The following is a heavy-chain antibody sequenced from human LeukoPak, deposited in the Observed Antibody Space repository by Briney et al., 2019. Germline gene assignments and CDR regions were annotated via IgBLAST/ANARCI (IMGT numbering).Heavy chain of an antibody. J-gene: IGHJ4*02. V-gene: IGHV3-21*01. Sequence: GGSLRLSCAASGFTFSDYTMNWVRQAPGKGLEWVSSISSSTTYTYYADSVKGRFTISRDNARQSLYLQMNSLRADDTALYYCARDSTADLDYWGQGTLVTVSS. CDR1: GFTFSDYT. D-gene: IGHD6-19*01. CDR3: ARDSTADLDY. CDR2: ISSSTTYT.